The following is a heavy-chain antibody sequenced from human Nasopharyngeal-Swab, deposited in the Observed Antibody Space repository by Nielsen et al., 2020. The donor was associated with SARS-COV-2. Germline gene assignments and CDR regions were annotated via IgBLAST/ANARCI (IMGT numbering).Heavy chain of an antibody. CDR3: ARDLGHTGYDLYAY. CDR1: GFTFSSDW. CDR2: IKADGTQK. V-gene: IGHV3-7*03. D-gene: IGHD5-12*01. Sequence: GSLKISCEGSGFTFSSDWMAWVRQAAGRGLEWVANIKADGTQKYYVDSVKGRFSISRDNAKNSLYLQMSGLRADHTAMYFCARDLGHTGYDLYAYWGQGTLVTVSS. J-gene: IGHJ4*02.